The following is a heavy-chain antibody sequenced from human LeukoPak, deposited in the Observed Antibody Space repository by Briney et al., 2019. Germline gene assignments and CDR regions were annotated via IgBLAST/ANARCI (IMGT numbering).Heavy chain of an antibody. CDR2: IYYSGST. V-gene: IGHV4-59*01. Sequence: TSETLSLTCTVSGGSISSYYWSWIRQPPGKGLEWIGYIYYSGSTYYNPSLKSRVTISVDTPNNQFSLKLSSVTAADTAVYYCARRVGHSYGVTEAGAFDMWGQGTMVTVSS. CDR3: ARRVGHSYGVTEAGAFDM. CDR1: GGSISSYY. J-gene: IGHJ3*02. D-gene: IGHD5-18*01.